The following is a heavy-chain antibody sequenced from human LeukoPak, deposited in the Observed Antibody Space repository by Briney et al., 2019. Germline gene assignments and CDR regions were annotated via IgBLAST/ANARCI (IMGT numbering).Heavy chain of an antibody. CDR3: ARGDNWNNWFDP. CDR1: GYTFTAYY. Sequence: SVKVSCKASGYTFTAYYLHWVRQAPGQGLEWMGRIIPILGIANYAQKFQGRVTITADKSTSTAYMELSSLRSEDTAVYYCARGDNWNNWFDPWGQGTLVTVSS. J-gene: IGHJ5*02. D-gene: IGHD1-20*01. V-gene: IGHV1-69*02. CDR2: IIPILGIA.